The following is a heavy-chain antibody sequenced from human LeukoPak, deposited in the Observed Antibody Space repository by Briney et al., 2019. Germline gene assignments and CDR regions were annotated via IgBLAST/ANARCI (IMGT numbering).Heavy chain of an antibody. Sequence: GGSLRLSCAASGFTFSSYWMSWVRQAPGKGLEWVANIKQDGSEKYYVDSVKGRFTISRDNSKNTLYLQMNSLRAEDTAVYYCAKDAPRYSSGWYSHYWGQGTLVTVSS. V-gene: IGHV3-7*03. D-gene: IGHD6-19*01. CDR1: GFTFSSYW. CDR2: IKQDGSEK. CDR3: AKDAPRYSSGWYSHY. J-gene: IGHJ4*02.